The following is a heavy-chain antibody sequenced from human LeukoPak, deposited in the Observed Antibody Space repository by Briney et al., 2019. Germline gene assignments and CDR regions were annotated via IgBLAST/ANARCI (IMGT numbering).Heavy chain of an antibody. D-gene: IGHD5-18*01. CDR1: GGSISNYY. J-gene: IGHJ4*02. CDR2: IYYSGST. V-gene: IGHV4-59*01. CDR3: ARGPGGYSYGYYFDY. Sequence: SETLSLTCTVSGGSISNYYWSWIRQPPGKGLEWIGYIYYSGSTNYNPSLKSRVTISVDTSKNHFSLKLSSVTAADTAVYYCARGPGGYSYGYYFDYWGQGTLVTVSS.